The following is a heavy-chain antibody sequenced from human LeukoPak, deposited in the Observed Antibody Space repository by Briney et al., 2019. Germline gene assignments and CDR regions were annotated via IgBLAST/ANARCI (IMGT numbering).Heavy chain of an antibody. CDR2: ISYDGSNI. CDR1: GFTFSYYG. D-gene: IGHD1-7*01. Sequence: GGSLRLSCAASGFTFSYYGIHWVRQAPGKGLEWVALISYDGSNIYYADSVKGRFTISRDNSKNTLYLQMNSLRAEDTAVYYCGREIPGGTTSLDCWGQGTVVTVSS. CDR3: GREIPGGTTSLDC. V-gene: IGHV3-30*03. J-gene: IGHJ4*02.